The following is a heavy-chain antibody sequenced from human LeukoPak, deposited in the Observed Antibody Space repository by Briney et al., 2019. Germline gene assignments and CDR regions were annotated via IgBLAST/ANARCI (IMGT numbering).Heavy chain of an antibody. CDR2: IYHSGST. CDR1: GYSISSGYY. J-gene: IGHJ6*03. CDR3: ARTAARYYYYMDV. Sequence: PSETLSLTCTVSGYSISSGYYWGWIRQPPGKGLEWIGSIYHSGSTYYNPSLKSRVTISVDTSKNQFSLKLSSVTAADTAVYYCARTAARYYYYMDVWGKGTTVTVSS. V-gene: IGHV4-38-2*02. D-gene: IGHD6-6*01.